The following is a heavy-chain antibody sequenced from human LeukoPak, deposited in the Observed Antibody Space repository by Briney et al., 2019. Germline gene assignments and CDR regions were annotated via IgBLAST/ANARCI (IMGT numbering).Heavy chain of an antibody. J-gene: IGHJ3*02. CDR3: ARDYYDSSGQALSGAFDI. V-gene: IGHV1-8*01. CDR2: MNPNSGNT. CDR1: GYTFTSYD. Sequence: ASVKVSCKASGYTFTSYDINWVRQATGQGLEWMGWMNPNSGNTAYAQKFQGRVTMTRNTSIRTAYMELSSLRSEDTAVYYCARDYYDSSGQALSGAFDIWGQGTMVTVSS. D-gene: IGHD3-22*01.